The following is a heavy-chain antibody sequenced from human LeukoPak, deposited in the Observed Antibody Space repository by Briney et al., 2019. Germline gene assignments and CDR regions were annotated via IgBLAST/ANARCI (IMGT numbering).Heavy chain of an antibody. CDR2: IKQDGSEK. CDR1: GFTFSNYW. Sequence: SGGSLRLSCAASGFTFSNYWMSWVRQAPAKGLEGVANIKQDGSEKYYVNSVKGRFTISRDNAKTSLYPQMNSLRAEDTAIYYCAREDDWNYEDYRGQGTLVTVSS. D-gene: IGHD1-7*01. V-gene: IGHV3-7*01. J-gene: IGHJ4*02. CDR3: AREDDWNYEDY.